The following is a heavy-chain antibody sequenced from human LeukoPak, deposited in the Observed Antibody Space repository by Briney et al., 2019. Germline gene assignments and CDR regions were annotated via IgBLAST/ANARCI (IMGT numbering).Heavy chain of an antibody. CDR1: GFTFSRYS. CDR2: ISSSSSYI. CDR3: AKSVAAGGDC. J-gene: IGHJ1*01. D-gene: IGHD3-16*01. V-gene: IGHV3-21*01. Sequence: GGSLRLSCAASGFTFSRYSMNWVRQAPGKGLEWVSSISSSSSYIYYADSVKGRFTISRDNAKNSLYLQMSSLRAEDTAVYYCAKSVAAGGDCWGQGTLVTASS.